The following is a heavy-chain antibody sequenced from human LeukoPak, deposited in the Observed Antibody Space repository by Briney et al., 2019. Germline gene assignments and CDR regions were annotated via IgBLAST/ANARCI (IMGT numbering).Heavy chain of an antibody. J-gene: IGHJ6*03. V-gene: IGHV4-59*01. CDR1: GGSISSYY. D-gene: IGHD6-13*01. CDR3: ARDGSAAGYSSRGDYSYMDV. Sequence: SETLSLTCTVSGGSISSYYWSWIRQPPGKGLEWIGYIYYSGSTNYNPSLKSRVTISVDTSKNQFSLKLSSVTAADTAAYYCARDGSAAGYSSRGDYSYMDVWGKGTTVTISS. CDR2: IYYSGST.